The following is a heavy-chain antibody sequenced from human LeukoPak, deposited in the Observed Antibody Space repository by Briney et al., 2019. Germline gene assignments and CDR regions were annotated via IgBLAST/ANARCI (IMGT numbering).Heavy chain of an antibody. D-gene: IGHD7-27*01. Sequence: GESLRLSCAADGFTFRKHWMSWVRQAMGKGLECVAKIKEDGSEKHYVDSVKGRFTISRDNTKNSLYLQMNSLRAEDTAVYYCARDYTGGWNDYWGQGTLVIVSS. CDR1: GFTFRKHW. J-gene: IGHJ4*02. V-gene: IGHV3-7*01. CDR2: IKEDGSEK. CDR3: ARDYTGGWNDY.